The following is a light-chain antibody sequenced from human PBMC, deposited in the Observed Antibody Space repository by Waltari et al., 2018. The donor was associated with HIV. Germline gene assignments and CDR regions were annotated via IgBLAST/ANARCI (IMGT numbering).Light chain of an antibody. CDR1: HSLVHSNGNTY. V-gene: IGKV2-24*01. CDR3: MQATQFPRT. CDR2: RIS. J-gene: IGKJ1*01. Sequence: DIVMTQTPLSAPVTLGQPDSIYSSTSHSLVHSNGNTYLSWLHQRPGQPPRPLIYRISNRFSGVPDRFSGSGAGTDFTLKISRVEAEDVGVYYCMQATQFPRTFGQGTKVEIK.